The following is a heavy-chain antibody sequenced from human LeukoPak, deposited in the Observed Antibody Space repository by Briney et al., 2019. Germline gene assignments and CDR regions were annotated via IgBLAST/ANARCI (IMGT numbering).Heavy chain of an antibody. Sequence: ASVKVSCKASGDSFSNYGFAWVRQAPGQGLEWMGWISAYNGNTNYAQKLQGRVTMTTDTSTSTAYMELRSLRSDDTAVYYCARRQQLEYYYYMDVWGKGTTVTVSS. CDR1: GDSFSNYG. CDR2: ISAYNGNT. D-gene: IGHD6-13*01. CDR3: ARRQQLEYYYYMDV. J-gene: IGHJ6*03. V-gene: IGHV1-18*01.